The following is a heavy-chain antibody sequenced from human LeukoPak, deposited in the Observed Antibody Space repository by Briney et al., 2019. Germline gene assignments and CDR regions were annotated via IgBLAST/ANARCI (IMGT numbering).Heavy chain of an antibody. Sequence: ASVKVSCKASGYTFTSYGISWVRQAPGQGLKWMGWISAYNGNTNYAQKLQGRVTMTTDTSTSTAYMELRSLRSDDTAVYYCAREEGSSGPRSLYYYYGMDVWGQGTTVTVSS. D-gene: IGHD3-22*01. J-gene: IGHJ6*02. CDR1: GYTFTSYG. CDR2: ISAYNGNT. CDR3: AREEGSSGPRSLYYYYGMDV. V-gene: IGHV1-18*01.